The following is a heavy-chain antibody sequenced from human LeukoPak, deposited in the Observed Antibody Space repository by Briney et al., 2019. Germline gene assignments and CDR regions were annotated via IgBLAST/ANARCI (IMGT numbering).Heavy chain of an antibody. CDR1: EDSISSYY. CDR3: ARGRYMDV. J-gene: IGHJ6*03. V-gene: IGHV4-4*07. CDR2: IYICGSA. Sequence: PSETLSLTCTVSEDSISSYYWNWIRQPAGKGLEWIGRIYICGSAYYNPSLKSRVTMSVDTSKNQFSLRLNSVTAADTVVYYCARGRYMDVWGKGTTVTVSS.